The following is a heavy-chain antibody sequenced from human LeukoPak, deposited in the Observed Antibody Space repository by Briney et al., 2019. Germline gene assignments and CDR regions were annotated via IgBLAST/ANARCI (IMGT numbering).Heavy chain of an antibody. D-gene: IGHD2-15*01. CDR2: ISGSGDTT. Sequence: GGSLRLSCAASEFTFNNYAMSWVRQAPGKGLEWVSAISGSGDTTYYADSVKGRFTISRDNSKNTLYLQLNSLRAEDTAAYYCAKQTVVRTAYYGYWGQGTLVTVSS. V-gene: IGHV3-23*01. CDR3: AKQTVVRTAYYGY. CDR1: EFTFNNYA. J-gene: IGHJ4*02.